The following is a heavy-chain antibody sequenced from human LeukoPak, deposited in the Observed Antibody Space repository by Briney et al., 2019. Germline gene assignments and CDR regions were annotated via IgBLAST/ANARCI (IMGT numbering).Heavy chain of an antibody. V-gene: IGHV3-30*03. J-gene: IGHJ6*02. Sequence: GGSLRLSCAASGFTFSSYGMHWVRQAPGKGLEWVAVISYDGSNKYYADSVKGRFTISRDNSKNTLYLQMNSLRAGDTAVYYCARSSSYSSSWYRSDYYYYGMDVWGQGTTVTVSS. D-gene: IGHD6-13*01. CDR2: ISYDGSNK. CDR3: ARSSSYSSSWYRSDYYYYGMDV. CDR1: GFTFSSYG.